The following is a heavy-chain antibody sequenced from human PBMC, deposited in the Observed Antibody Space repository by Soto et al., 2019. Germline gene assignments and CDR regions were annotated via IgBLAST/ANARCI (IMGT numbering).Heavy chain of an antibody. CDR1: GFTFSSYA. V-gene: IGHV3-23*01. Sequence: PGGSLRLSCAASGFTFSSYAMSWVRQAPGKGLEWVSAISGSGGSTYYADSVKGRFTISRDNSKNTLYLQMNSLRAEDTAVYYCAKDRIMITFGGVIVDNWFDPWGQGTLVTVSS. J-gene: IGHJ5*02. D-gene: IGHD3-16*02. CDR3: AKDRIMITFGGVIVDNWFDP. CDR2: ISGSGGST.